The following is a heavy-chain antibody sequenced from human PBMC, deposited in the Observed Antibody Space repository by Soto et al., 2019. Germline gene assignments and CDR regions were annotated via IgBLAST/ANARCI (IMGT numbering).Heavy chain of an antibody. CDR3: ARGGGVGVAGSAAFDL. J-gene: IGHJ3*01. V-gene: IGHV1-2*02. D-gene: IGHD3-3*01. CDR1: GYPVTAYY. CDR2: INPATGAA. Sequence: QLHLVQSGAVVKKPGASVTVSCSASGYPVTAYYMHWVRQAPGRGLVWMGGINPATGAAKYTQTCQGRVTMTRDTSTSTVFMELSGLTSEDTAGFSCARGGGVGVAGSAAFDLWGQGTLVTVSS.